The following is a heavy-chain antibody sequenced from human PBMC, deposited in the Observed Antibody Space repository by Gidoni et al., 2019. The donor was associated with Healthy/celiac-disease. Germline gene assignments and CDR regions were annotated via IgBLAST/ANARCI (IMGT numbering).Heavy chain of an antibody. J-gene: IGHJ6*02. CDR2: INPNSGGT. V-gene: IGHV1-2*06. CDR3: ACCSGGSCYSDYYYYGMDV. CDR1: GYTFTGSY. D-gene: IGHD2-15*01. Sequence: QVQLVQAGAEVKKPGASVKVSCKASGYTFTGSYIHWVRQAPGQGLEWMGRINPNSGGTNYAQKFQGRVTMTRDTSISTAYMELSRLRSDDTAVYYCACCSGGSCYSDYYYYGMDVWGQGTTVTVSS.